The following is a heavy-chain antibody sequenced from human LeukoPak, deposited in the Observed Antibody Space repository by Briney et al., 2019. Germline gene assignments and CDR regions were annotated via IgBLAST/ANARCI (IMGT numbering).Heavy chain of an antibody. J-gene: IGHJ4*02. CDR1: GFTFSSYW. CDR2: IKQDESEK. CDR3: ARGGLRIAAAV. Sequence: GGSLRLSCAVSGFTFSSYWMSWVRQAPGKGLEWMANIKQDESEKYYVDSVKGRFTISRDNAKNSLYLQMNSLRAEDTAVYYCARGGLRIAAAVWGQGTLVTVSS. D-gene: IGHD6-13*01. V-gene: IGHV3-7*01.